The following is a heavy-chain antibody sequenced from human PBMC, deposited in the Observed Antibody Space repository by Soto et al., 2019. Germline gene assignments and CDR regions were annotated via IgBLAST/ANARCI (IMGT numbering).Heavy chain of an antibody. Sequence: QVQLVQSGAEVKKPGASVKVSCKASGYTFTSYGISWVRQAPGQGLEWMGWISAYNGNTNYAQKLKGRVTRTTDPSTTTAAMELRSLRSDATAVYYCVVAAQPYYCAYWGQGTLVTVSS. CDR2: ISAYNGNT. J-gene: IGHJ4*02. CDR1: GYTFTSYG. D-gene: IGHD2-15*01. CDR3: VVAAQPYYCAY. V-gene: IGHV1-18*01.